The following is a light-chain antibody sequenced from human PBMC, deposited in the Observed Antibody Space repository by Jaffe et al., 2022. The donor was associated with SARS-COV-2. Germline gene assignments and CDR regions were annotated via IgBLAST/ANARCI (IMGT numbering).Light chain of an antibody. CDR3: SAWDSSLNAWV. J-gene: IGLJ3*02. V-gene: IGLV10-54*04. CDR1: SHNVGNQG. Sequence: QAGLTQPPSVSKGLRQTATLTCTGNSHNVGNQGATWLQQRQGHPPKLLCYRNNNRPSGISERFSASRSGNTASLTITGLQPEDEADYYCSAWDSSLNAWVFGGGTKLTVL. CDR2: RNN.